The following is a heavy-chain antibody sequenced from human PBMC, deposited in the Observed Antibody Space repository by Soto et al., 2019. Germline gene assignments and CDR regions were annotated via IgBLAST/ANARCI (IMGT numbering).Heavy chain of an antibody. D-gene: IGHD2-2*01. CDR3: ARVGDIVVVGPWFDP. CDR1: GYTFTTYG. CDR2: ISADNGNT. V-gene: IGHV1-18*01. Sequence: ASGKVSCKASGYTFTTYGISWVRQAPGQGLEWMGWISADNGNTNYAQNLQGRVTMTTEKSTSTAYMELRSLTSDDTAVYYCARVGDIVVVGPWFDPWGQGTLVTVSS. J-gene: IGHJ5*02.